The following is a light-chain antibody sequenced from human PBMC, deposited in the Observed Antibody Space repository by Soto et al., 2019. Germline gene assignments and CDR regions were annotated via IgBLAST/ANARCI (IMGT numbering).Light chain of an antibody. CDR3: QQYYSRPVT. Sequence: DIVMTQSPDSLAVSLGERATINCRSSQSVFYSSNNKNYLAWYQQKPGQPPKLLIYWASTRESGVPDRFSGSGSGTDFTLTISSLQAEDVAVYYCQQYYSRPVTFGQGTRLEIK. CDR1: QSVFYSSNNKNY. CDR2: WAS. J-gene: IGKJ5*01. V-gene: IGKV4-1*01.